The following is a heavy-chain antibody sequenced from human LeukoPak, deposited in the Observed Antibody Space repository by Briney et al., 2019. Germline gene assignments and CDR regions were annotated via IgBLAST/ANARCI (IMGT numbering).Heavy chain of an antibody. Sequence: GGSLRLSCSASGVTLSSYAMHWVRQAPGRGLEYVSAISSIGSSKYYAGSMKGRFTISRDNSKNTVYLQMSSLRPEDTAVYYCVKGGCDSTSCHLDYWGKGTLVTVSS. CDR1: GVTLSSYA. D-gene: IGHD2-2*01. CDR2: ISSIGSSK. CDR3: VKGGCDSTSCHLDY. V-gene: IGHV3-64*03. J-gene: IGHJ4*02.